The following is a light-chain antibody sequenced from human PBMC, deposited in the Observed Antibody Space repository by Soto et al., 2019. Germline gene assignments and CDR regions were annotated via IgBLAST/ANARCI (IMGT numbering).Light chain of an antibody. Sequence: QSVLTQPHSASGTPGQRVTLSCSGSSSNIGTSSVHWFQQLPGTAPKLLISTTNPRPSGVPERFSGSKSGTSASLAISGLQSEDEADYYCAAWDDSLNGHVFGTGTKVTVL. CDR3: AAWDDSLNGHV. CDR2: TTN. CDR1: SSNIGTSS. J-gene: IGLJ1*01. V-gene: IGLV1-44*01.